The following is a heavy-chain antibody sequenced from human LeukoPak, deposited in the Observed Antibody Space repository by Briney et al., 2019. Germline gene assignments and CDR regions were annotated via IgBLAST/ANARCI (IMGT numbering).Heavy chain of an antibody. CDR1: GFTFSSYW. J-gene: IGHJ4*02. CDR3: GKEMTSMVTVEY. D-gene: IGHD5-18*01. Sequence: PGGSLRLSCAASGFTFSSYWMHWVRQTPGKGLVWISRIKSDGSTIYADSVKGRFTISRDNSQNTLYLYMNSLRADDTAVYYCGKEMTSMVTVEYWGQGTLVTVSS. CDR2: IKSDGST. V-gene: IGHV3-74*01.